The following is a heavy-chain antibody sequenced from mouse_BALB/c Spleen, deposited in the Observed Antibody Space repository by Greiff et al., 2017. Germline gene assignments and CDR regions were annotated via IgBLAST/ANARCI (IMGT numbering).Heavy chain of an antibody. CDR2: IRSKSNNYAT. Sequence: EVQGVESGGGLVQPKGSLKLSCAASGFTFNTYAMNWVRQAPGKGLEWVARIRSKSNNYATYYADSVKDRFTISRDDSQSMLYLQMNTLKTEDTAMYYCVRRTFFDDWGQGTTLTVSS. CDR3: VRRTFFDD. J-gene: IGHJ2*01. V-gene: IGHV10-1*02. CDR1: GFTFNTYA.